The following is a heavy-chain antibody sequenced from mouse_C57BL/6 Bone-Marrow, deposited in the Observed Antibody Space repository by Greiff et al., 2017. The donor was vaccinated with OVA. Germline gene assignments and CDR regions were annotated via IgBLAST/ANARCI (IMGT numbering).Heavy chain of an antibody. CDR3: ARDLYGYDV. J-gene: IGHJ3*01. D-gene: IGHD2-2*01. CDR2: SRNKANDYTT. V-gene: IGHV7-1*01. Sequence: EVQLVESGGGLVQSGRSLRLSCATSGFTFSDFYMEWVRQAPGKGLEWIAASRNKANDYTTEYSASVKGRFIVSRDTSQSILYLQMNALRAEDTAIYYCARDLYGYDVWGQGTLVTVSA. CDR1: GFTFSDFY.